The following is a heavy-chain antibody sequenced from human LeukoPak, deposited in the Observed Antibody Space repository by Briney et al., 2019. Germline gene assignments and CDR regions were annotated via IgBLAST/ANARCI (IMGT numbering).Heavy chain of an antibody. CDR3: ARQWLAKKEFDY. V-gene: IGHV4-34*01. CDR1: GGSFSGYY. CDR2: INHSGST. J-gene: IGHJ4*02. D-gene: IGHD6-19*01. Sequence: PSETLSLTCAVYGGSFSGYYWSWIRQPPGNGLEWIGEINHSGSTNYNPSLKSRVTISVDTSKNQFSLKLSSVTAADTAVYYCARQWLAKKEFDYWGQGTLVTVSS.